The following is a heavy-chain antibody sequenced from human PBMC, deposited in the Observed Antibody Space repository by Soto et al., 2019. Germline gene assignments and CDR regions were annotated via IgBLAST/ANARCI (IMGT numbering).Heavy chain of an antibody. Sequence: QVQLVESGGGVVQPGRSLRLSCAASGFTFNNYGMHWVRQAPGKGLEWVAVIWNDGSGYYYANSVKGRFTISRDNSKNTLYLQTSTLRAEHTAVYYCATRQISPPPRGAAAARGGMDVWGQGTTGTVSS. CDR1: GFTFNNYG. D-gene: IGHD6-13*01. CDR3: ATRQISPPPRGAAAARGGMDV. J-gene: IGHJ6*02. CDR2: IWNDGSGY. V-gene: IGHV3-33*01.